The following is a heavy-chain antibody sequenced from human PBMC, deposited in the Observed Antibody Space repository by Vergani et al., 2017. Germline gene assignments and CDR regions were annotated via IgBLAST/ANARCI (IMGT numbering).Heavy chain of an antibody. CDR1: GGTFSSNS. CDR3: ARSSGYYSYYFDF. V-gene: IGHV1-69*13. D-gene: IGHD3-22*01. J-gene: IGHJ4*02. CDR2: IIPIFGKT. Sequence: QGQLAQSGAEVKKPGSSVKVSCKASGGTFSSNSISWVRQAPGQGLEWMGRIIPIFGKTSYAQKVQGRVTIRADESTSTAYMELSSLRFEDTAVYYCARSSGYYSYYFDFWGQGTLVTVSS.